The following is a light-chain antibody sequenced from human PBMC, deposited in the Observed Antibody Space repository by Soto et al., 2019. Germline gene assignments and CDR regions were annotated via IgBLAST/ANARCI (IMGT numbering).Light chain of an antibody. Sequence: QSALTQPASVSGCPGQSITISCTGTSSDIGAYNFVSWYQQHPGKAPKLMLYDVNIRPSGVSSRFSGSKSGNTASLTISGLHAEDEADYSCTSCTTSTTMIFGGGTKVTVL. CDR1: SSDIGAYNF. V-gene: IGLV2-14*03. J-gene: IGLJ2*01. CDR2: DVN. CDR3: TSCTTSTTMI.